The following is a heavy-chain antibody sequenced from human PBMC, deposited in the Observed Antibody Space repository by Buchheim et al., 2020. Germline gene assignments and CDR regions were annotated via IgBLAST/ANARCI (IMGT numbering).Heavy chain of an antibody. D-gene: IGHD6-25*01. CDR3: AGQAVDYYYYYMDV. V-gene: IGHV4-39*01. J-gene: IGHJ6*03. CDR2: IYYSGST. Sequence: QLQLQESGPGLVKPSATLSLTCTVSGGSISSSSYYWGWIRQPPGKGLERIGSIYYSGSTYYNPSLKSRVTISVDTSTIPFSLKLSSVTAADTAVYYCAGQAVDYYYYYMDVWGKGTT. CDR1: GGSISSSSYY.